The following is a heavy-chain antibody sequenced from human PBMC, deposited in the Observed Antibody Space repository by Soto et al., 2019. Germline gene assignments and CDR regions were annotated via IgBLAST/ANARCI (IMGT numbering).Heavy chain of an antibody. CDR3: ASHVEMATNFDY. CDR1: SGFISSYY. Sequence: SETLSLTCTVASGFISSYYWSWIRQPPGKGLEWIGYIYYRGSTNYNPSLKSRVTISVDTSKNQFSLKLSSVTAADTAVYYCASHVEMATNFDYWGQGTLVTGSS. D-gene: IGHD5-12*01. V-gene: IGHV4-59*01. J-gene: IGHJ4*02. CDR2: IYYRGST.